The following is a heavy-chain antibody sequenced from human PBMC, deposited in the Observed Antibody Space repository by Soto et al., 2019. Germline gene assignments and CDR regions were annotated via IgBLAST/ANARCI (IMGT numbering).Heavy chain of an antibody. J-gene: IGHJ3*02. D-gene: IGHD3-3*02. CDR1: GYTFTSYI. V-gene: IGHV1-18*01. CDR3: ARDDAFDNENGFDM. CDR2: ISAYNGNT. Sequence: AAVKVSCKASGYTFTSYIISWVRQAPGQGLEWMGWISAYNGNTNYAQKLQGRVTMTTDTSTSTAYMELRSLRVEDTAFYYCARDDAFDNENGFDMWGQGTMVTVSS.